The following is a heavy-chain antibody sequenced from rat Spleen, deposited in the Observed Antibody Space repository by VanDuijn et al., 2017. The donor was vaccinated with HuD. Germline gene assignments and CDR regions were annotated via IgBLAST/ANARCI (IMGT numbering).Heavy chain of an antibody. V-gene: IGHV6-13*01. CDR2: IKDKSNNYAT. Sequence: EVQLVETGGGLVQPGKSLKLTCATSGFTFSTAWMHWVRQSPDKRLEWIARIKDKSNNYATDYVESVKGRFTISRDDSKSSIYLQMNNLKEEDSAIYYCVWRGGDYNGGYFDYWGQGVMVTVSS. D-gene: IGHD4-2*01. J-gene: IGHJ2*01. CDR1: GFTFSTAW. CDR3: VWRGGDYNGGYFDY.